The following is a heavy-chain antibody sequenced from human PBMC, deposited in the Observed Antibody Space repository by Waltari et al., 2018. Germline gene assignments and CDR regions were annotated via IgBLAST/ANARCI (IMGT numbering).Heavy chain of an antibody. Sequence: QVQLVQSGAEVKKPGASVKVSCKASGYTFTSYDINWVRPATGPGLEWMGWMNPNSGNTGYAQKFQGRVTMTRNTSISTAYMELSSLRSEDTAVYYCARGVVYCSSTSCYRGAWFDPWGQGTLVTVSS. CDR1: GYTFTSYD. V-gene: IGHV1-8*01. D-gene: IGHD2-2*01. J-gene: IGHJ5*02. CDR3: ARGVVYCSSTSCYRGAWFDP. CDR2: MNPNSGNT.